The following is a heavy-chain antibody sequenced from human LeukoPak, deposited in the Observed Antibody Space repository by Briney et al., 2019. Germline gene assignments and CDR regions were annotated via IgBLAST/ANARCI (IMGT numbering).Heavy chain of an antibody. V-gene: IGHV1-69*06. D-gene: IGHD2-21*02. Sequence: GASVKVSCKASGGTFSSYAISWVRQAPGQGLEWMGGIIPIFGTANYAQKFQGRVTITADKSTSTAYMELSSLRSEDTAVYYCARRAVATGFDYWGQGTLVTVSS. CDR2: IIPIFGTA. CDR3: ARRAVATGFDY. CDR1: GGTFSSYA. J-gene: IGHJ4*02.